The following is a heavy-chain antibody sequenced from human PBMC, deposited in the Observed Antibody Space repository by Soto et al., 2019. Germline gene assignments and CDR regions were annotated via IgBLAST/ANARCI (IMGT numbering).Heavy chain of an antibody. D-gene: IGHD3-10*01. CDR3: ARVVDYYGSGSYYNGDAFDI. CDR2: ISYDGSNK. Sequence: GGSLRLSCAASGFTFSSYAMHWVRQAPGKGLEWVAVISYDGSNKYYADSVKGRFTISRDNSKNTLYLQMNSLRAEDTAVYYCARVVDYYGSGSYYNGDAFDIWGQGTMVTVSS. CDR1: GFTFSSYA. J-gene: IGHJ3*02. V-gene: IGHV3-30-3*01.